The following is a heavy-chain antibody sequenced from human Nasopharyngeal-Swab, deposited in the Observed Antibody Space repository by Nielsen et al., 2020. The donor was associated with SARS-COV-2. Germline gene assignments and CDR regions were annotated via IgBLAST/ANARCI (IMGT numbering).Heavy chain of an antibody. D-gene: IGHD2-2*01. CDR2: IYYIGST. Sequence: SETLSPTCTASGASISSYSWSWIRQPPGKGLKWIGYIYYIGSTNYNPPLKSRVTISVDTSKNPFSLKLSSVTAADTAVYYCARRSGYCSSTSCYHYYYGMDVWGQGTTVTVSS. V-gene: IGHV4-59*01. CDR3: ARRSGYCSSTSCYHYYYGMDV. CDR1: GASISSYS. J-gene: IGHJ6*02.